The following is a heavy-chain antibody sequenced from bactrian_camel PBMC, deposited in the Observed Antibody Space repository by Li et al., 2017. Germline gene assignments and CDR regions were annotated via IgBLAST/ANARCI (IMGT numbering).Heavy chain of an antibody. J-gene: IGHJ4*01. D-gene: IGHD1*01. CDR3: AGGPSSPRDLYRPPPLDNGAFTY. CDR1: ELIVGDIC. Sequence: HVQLVESGGSSVQAGGSLRLSCAASELIVGDICMGWFRQGAGKEREGVGIIVSDGRTALADSVKGRFTISKDIAKNALYLQMNSLKPDDTGMYYCAGGPSSPRDLYRPPPLDNGAFTYWGQGTQVTVS. V-gene: IGHV3S55*01. CDR2: IVSDGRT.